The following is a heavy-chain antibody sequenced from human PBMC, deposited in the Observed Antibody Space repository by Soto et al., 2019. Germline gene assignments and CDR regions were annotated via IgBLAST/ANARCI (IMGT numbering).Heavy chain of an antibody. CDR2: TNSDGSSK. D-gene: IGHD1-1*01. Sequence: GGSLRLSCAASGFTFSNYWMHWVRQVPGKGLVWVSRTNSDGSSKSYADSVKGRFTISRDNAKNTVFLQMDSLRAEDTAVYYCARYTYNISPFDYWGKGTLVNVSS. CDR3: ARYTYNISPFDY. V-gene: IGHV3-74*01. CDR1: GFTFSNYW. J-gene: IGHJ4*02.